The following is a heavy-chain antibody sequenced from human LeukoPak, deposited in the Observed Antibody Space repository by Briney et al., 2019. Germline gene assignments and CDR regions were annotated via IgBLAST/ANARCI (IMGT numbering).Heavy chain of an antibody. Sequence: GGSLKISCKGSGYSFTSYWIGWVRQMPGKGLEWMGIIYPGDSDTRYSPSFQGQVTISADKSISTAYLQWSSLKASDTAMYYCARVYCGGDCYPNSPFDYWGQGTLVTVSS. V-gene: IGHV5-51*01. J-gene: IGHJ4*02. D-gene: IGHD2-21*02. CDR3: ARVYCGGDCYPNSPFDY. CDR1: GYSFTSYW. CDR2: IYPGDSDT.